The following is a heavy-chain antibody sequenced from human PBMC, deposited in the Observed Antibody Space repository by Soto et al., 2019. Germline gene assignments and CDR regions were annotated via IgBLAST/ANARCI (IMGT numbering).Heavy chain of an antibody. V-gene: IGHV4-31*03. CDR1: GGSISSGGYY. CDR2: IYYSGST. CDR3: ARDPGGGYYYYGMDV. D-gene: IGHD1-1*01. J-gene: IGHJ6*02. Sequence: SETLSLTCTVSGGSISSGGYYWSWIRQHPGKGLEYIGYIYYSGSTYYNPSLKSRVTISVDTSKNQFSLKLSSVTAADTAVYYCARDPGGGYYYYGMDVWGQGTTVTVSS.